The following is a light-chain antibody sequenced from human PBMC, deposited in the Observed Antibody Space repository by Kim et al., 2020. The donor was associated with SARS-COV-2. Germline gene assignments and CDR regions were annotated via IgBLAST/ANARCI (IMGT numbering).Light chain of an antibody. CDR3: QTWGTGIPVA. CDR2: LNSDVSH. V-gene: IGLV4-69*01. Sequence: QPVLTQSPSASASLGASVRLTCTLSSEYSTYAIAWHQQQPEKGPRFLVRLNSDVSHTKGDGIPDRFSGSGSGAERYLTISSLQSEDEADYYCQTWGTGIPVAFGGGTQLTVL. CDR1: SEYSTYA. J-gene: IGLJ2*01.